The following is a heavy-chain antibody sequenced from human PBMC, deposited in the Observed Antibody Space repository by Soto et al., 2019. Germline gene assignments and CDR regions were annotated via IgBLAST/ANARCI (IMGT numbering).Heavy chain of an antibody. J-gene: IGHJ4*02. CDR2: IYPGDSDT. CDR3: ARLDTAMVYARHLFEY. V-gene: IGHV5-51*01. CDR1: GDSFTSYL. Sequence: PXESLKISWKGSGDSFTSYLLGWVRQMPGKGLEWMGIIYPGDSDTRYSPSFQGQVTISADRSISTAYLQWSSLKASDTAMYYCARLDTAMVYARHLFEYWGQGTLVTSPQ. D-gene: IGHD5-18*01.